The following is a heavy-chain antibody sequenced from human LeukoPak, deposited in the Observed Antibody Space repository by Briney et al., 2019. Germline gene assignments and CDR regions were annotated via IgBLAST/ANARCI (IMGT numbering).Heavy chain of an antibody. D-gene: IGHD2-21*02. CDR1: GFTFSSFA. CDR3: AKGSLAYCGGDSA. CDR2: ISTSGGST. J-gene: IGHJ5*02. Sequence: GGSLRLSCAASGFTFSSFAMTWVRQVPGKGLDWVSAISTSGGSTYYADSVKGRFTISRDNSKNTLYLQMDSLRVEDTAVYYCAKGSLAYCGGDSAWGQGTLVTVSS. V-gene: IGHV3-23*01.